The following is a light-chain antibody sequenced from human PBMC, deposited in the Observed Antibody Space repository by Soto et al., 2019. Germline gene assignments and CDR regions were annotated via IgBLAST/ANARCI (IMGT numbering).Light chain of an antibody. CDR3: SSYTSISTYV. CDR2: DVR. CDR1: SSDVGGYNY. J-gene: IGLJ1*01. V-gene: IGLV2-14*01. Sequence: SVLTQPASVSGSPGQSITISCTGTSSDVGGYNYVSWYQQHPGKAPKLMIYDVRNRPSGVSNRFSGSKSVNTASLTISGLQAEDEADYYCSSYTSISTYVFGTGTKVTAL.